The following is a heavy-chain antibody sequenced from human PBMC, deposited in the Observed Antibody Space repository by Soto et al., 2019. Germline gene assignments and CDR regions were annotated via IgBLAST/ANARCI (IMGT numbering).Heavy chain of an antibody. V-gene: IGHV4-61*01. Sequence: PSETLSLTCTVSGGSVSSGSYYWSCIRQPPGKGLEWIGYIYYSGSTNYNPSLKSRVTISVDTSKNQFSLKLSSVTAADTAVYYCARDLPYSTGTFDYWGQGTLVTVSS. J-gene: IGHJ4*02. CDR1: GGSVSSGSYY. D-gene: IGHD6-19*01. CDR3: ARDLPYSTGTFDY. CDR2: IYYSGST.